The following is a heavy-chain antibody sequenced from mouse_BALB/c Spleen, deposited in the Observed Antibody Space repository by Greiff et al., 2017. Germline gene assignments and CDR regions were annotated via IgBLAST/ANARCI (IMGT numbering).Heavy chain of an antibody. Sequence: EVKLMDSGGGLVKPGGSLKLSCAASGFTFSSYAMSWVRQTPEKRLEWVASISSGGSTYYPDSVKGRFTISRDNARNILYLQMSSLRSEDTAMYYCARGRGTTLVAYYWYFDVWGAGTTVTVSS. CDR1: GFTFSSYA. D-gene: IGHD1-1*01. V-gene: IGHV5-6-5*01. CDR3: ARGRGTTLVAYYWYFDV. J-gene: IGHJ1*01. CDR2: ISSGGST.